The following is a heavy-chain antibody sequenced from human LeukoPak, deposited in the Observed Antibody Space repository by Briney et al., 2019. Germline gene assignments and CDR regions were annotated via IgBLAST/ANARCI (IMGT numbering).Heavy chain of an antibody. CDR3: ARDASGWYSYYYYMDV. CDR2: ISSSGSTI. J-gene: IGHJ6*03. CDR1: GFIFSSYA. V-gene: IGHV3-48*04. Sequence: GGSLRLSCAASGFIFSSYAMSWVRQARGRGREGVSYISSSGSTIYYADSVKGRFTISRDNAKNSLYLQMNSLRAEDTAVYYCARDASGWYSYYYYMDVWGKGTTVTVSS. D-gene: IGHD6-19*01.